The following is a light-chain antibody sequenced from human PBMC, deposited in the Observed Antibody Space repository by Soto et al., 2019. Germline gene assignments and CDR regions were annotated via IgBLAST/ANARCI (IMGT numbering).Light chain of an antibody. CDR3: QTWGTGLYVV. Sequence: QLVLTQSPSASASLGASVKLTCTLSSGHSSYAIAWHQQQPEKGPRYLMKLNSDGSHSKGDGIPDRFSGSSSGAERYLTISSLQSEDEADYYCQTWGTGLYVVFGGGTKLTAL. V-gene: IGLV4-69*01. CDR1: SGHSSYA. CDR2: LNSDGSH. J-gene: IGLJ2*01.